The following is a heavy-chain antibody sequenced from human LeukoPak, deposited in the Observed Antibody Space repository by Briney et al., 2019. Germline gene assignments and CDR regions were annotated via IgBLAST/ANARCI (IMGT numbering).Heavy chain of an antibody. Sequence: SETLSLTCTVSGGSVSSGSYYWSWIRQPPGKGLEWIGYIYYSGSTNYNPSLKSRVTISIDTSKNYFSLKLNSVIAADTAVYYCARDRPGSYWYFDLWGRGTLVTVSS. J-gene: IGHJ2*01. D-gene: IGHD3-10*01. V-gene: IGHV4-61*03. CDR1: GGSVSSGSYY. CDR2: IYYSGST. CDR3: ARDRPGSYWYFDL.